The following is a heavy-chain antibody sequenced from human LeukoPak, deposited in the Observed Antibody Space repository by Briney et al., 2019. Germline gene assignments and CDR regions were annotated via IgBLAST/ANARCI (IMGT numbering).Heavy chain of an antibody. CDR3: ARAGYCSSTSCAGRFDY. V-gene: IGHV4-59*11. CDR1: GGSISSHY. D-gene: IGHD2-2*01. CDR2: IYYSGST. J-gene: IGHJ4*02. Sequence: PSETLSLTCTVSGGSISSHYWSWLRQPPGKGLEWIGYIYYSGSTNYNPSLKSRVTISVDTSKNQFSLKLSSVTAADTAVYYCARAGYCSSTSCAGRFDYWGQGTLVTVSS.